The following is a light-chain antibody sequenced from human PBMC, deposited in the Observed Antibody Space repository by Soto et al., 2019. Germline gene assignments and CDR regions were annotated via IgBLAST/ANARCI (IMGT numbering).Light chain of an antibody. CDR1: QSVSSNY. CDR2: GAS. J-gene: IGKJ1*01. V-gene: IGKV3-20*01. Sequence: EIVLTQSPGTLSLSPEERATLSCRPSQSVSSNYLAWYQQRPGQAPRLLIYGASSRATGIPDRFSGSGSGTDFSLSISRVEPEDSAVYYCQQYVNSRWTFGQGTKV. CDR3: QQYVNSRWT.